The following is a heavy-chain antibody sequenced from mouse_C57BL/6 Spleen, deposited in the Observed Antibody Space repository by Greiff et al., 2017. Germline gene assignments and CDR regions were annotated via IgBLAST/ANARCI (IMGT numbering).Heavy chain of an antibody. CDR3: TSGLTGLGD. V-gene: IGHV14-4*01. CDR2: IDPENGDT. Sequence: EVKLQESGAELVRPGASVKLSCTASGFNIKDDYMHWVKQRTEQGLEWIGWIDPENGDTAYASKFQGKATITADTSSNTAYLHLLSLTSEATAVYYCTSGLTGLGDWGQGTTLTVSS. J-gene: IGHJ2*01. D-gene: IGHD1-1*01. CDR1: GFNIKDDY.